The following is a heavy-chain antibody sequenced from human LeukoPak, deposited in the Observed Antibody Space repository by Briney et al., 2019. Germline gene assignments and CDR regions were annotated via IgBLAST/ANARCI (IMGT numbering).Heavy chain of an antibody. J-gene: IGHJ5*02. CDR2: ISYDGSSE. CDR3: AKHLMQSGFDP. V-gene: IGHV3-30*18. CDR1: GFTFSTYG. D-gene: IGHD3-16*01. Sequence: GGSLRLSCAASGFTFSTYGMHWVRQAPGKGLEWVAVISYDGSSEYYRDSVKGRFTISRDNSKNTLYVQMNSLRAEDTAVYYCAKHLMQSGFDPWGQGTLVTVSS.